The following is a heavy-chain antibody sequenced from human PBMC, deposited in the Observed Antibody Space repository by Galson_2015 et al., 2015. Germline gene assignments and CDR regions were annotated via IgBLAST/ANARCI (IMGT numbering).Heavy chain of an antibody. V-gene: IGHV1-45*02. D-gene: IGHD2/OR15-2a*01. CDR1: GYTFTYRY. CDR3: ARGPKRISYYYYYMDV. Sequence: SVKVSCKASGYTFTYRYLHWVRQAPGQALEWMGWITPFNGNTNYAQKFQGRVTITADESTSTAYMELSSLRSEDTAVYYCARGPKRISYYYYYMDVWVKWTTVTVSS. J-gene: IGHJ6*03. CDR2: ITPFNGNT.